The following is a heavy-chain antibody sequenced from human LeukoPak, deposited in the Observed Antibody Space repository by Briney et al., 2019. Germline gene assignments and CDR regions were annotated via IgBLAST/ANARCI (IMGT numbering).Heavy chain of an antibody. CDR3: ARHVRKRGIAVAGTPGWFDP. CDR1: GGSLSRSNW. J-gene: IGHJ5*02. Sequence: SRTLSLTCAVSGGSLSRSNWWSWVRPRPGKGLEWIGEIYHSGSTNYNPSLKSRVTISVDKSKNQFSLKLSSVTAADTAVYYCARHVRKRGIAVAGTPGWFDPWGQGTLVTVSS. V-gene: IGHV4-4*02. D-gene: IGHD6-19*01. CDR2: IYHSGST.